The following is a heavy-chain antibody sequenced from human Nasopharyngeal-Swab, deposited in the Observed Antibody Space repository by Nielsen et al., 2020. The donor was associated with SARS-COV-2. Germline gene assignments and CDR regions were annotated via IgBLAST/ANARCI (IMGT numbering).Heavy chain of an antibody. V-gene: IGHV3-9*01. J-gene: IGHJ6*03. CDR1: GFIFDDYA. CDR3: AKDWGSGTYRYSYMDV. Sequence: SLKISCASSGFIFDDYAMHWVRQAPGKGLEWVSGISWNSGRTGYADSVKGRFTISRDNAKNSLYLQMNSLRTEETALYYCAKDWGSGTYRYSYMDVWGKGTTVTVSS. CDR2: ISWNSGRT. D-gene: IGHD1-26*01.